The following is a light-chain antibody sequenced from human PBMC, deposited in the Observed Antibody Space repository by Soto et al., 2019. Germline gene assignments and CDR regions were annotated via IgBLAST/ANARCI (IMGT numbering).Light chain of an antibody. CDR1: QSVSSN. V-gene: IGKV3-15*01. J-gene: IGKJ1*01. CDR3: QQYNNWPPYRT. Sequence: EIVMTQSPATLSVSPGERATLSCRASQSVSSNLAWYQQQPGQAPRPLIYGASTRATGIPARFSGSGSGTGFTLTISSLQSEDFAIYFCQQYNNWPPYRTFGQGTKLESK. CDR2: GAS.